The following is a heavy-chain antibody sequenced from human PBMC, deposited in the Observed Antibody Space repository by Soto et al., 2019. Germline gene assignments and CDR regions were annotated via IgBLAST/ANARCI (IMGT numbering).Heavy chain of an antibody. Sequence: SVKVSCKASGGTFSNYPITWVRQAPGEGLEWMGGSIPIFGTANYAQKFQGRVTISVDESTSTAYMELSSLRSEDTAVYYCAKPQIARHYYYGMEVWGQGTAVTVSS. V-gene: IGHV1-69*13. CDR2: SIPIFGTA. J-gene: IGHJ6*02. CDR1: GGTFSNYP. CDR3: AKPQIARHYYYGMEV.